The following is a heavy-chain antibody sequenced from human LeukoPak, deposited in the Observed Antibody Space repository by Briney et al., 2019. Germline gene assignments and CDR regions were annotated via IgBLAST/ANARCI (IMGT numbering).Heavy chain of an antibody. Sequence: GASVKVSCKASGYTFTSYDINWVRQATGQGLEGMGWMNPNSGNTGYAQKFQGRVTITRNTSISTAYMELSSLRSEDTAVYYCARGLKLRTGTKFGVVIIGVRYWFDPWGQGTLVTVSS. CDR2: MNPNSGNT. CDR3: ARGLKLRTGTKFGVVIIGVRYWFDP. V-gene: IGHV1-8*03. J-gene: IGHJ5*02. CDR1: GYTFTSYD. D-gene: IGHD3-3*01.